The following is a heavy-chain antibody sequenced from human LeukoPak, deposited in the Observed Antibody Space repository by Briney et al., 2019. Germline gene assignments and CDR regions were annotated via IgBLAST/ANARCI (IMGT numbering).Heavy chain of an antibody. Sequence: SETLSLTCAVFGGSFSGYYLSWIRQPAGKVLEWIGRIYTSGSTNYNPSLKSRVTMSVDTSKNQFSLKLSSVTAADTAVYYCARALAPHYYDSSGQAPLRWFDPWGQGTLVTVSS. D-gene: IGHD3-22*01. CDR2: IYTSGST. V-gene: IGHV4-4*07. CDR1: GGSFSGYY. J-gene: IGHJ5*02. CDR3: ARALAPHYYDSSGQAPLRWFDP.